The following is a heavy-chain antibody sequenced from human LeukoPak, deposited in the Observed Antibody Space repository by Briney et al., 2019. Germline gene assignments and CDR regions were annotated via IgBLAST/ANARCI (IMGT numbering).Heavy chain of an antibody. CDR3: ARLLHIAAAGIHYDY. D-gene: IGHD6-13*01. CDR2: ISSSSSYI. V-gene: IGHV3-21*01. Sequence: GGSLRLSCAASGFTFDDYAMHWVRQAPGKGLEWVSSISSSSSYIYYADSVKGRFTISRDNAKNSLYLQMNSLRAEDTAVYYCARLLHIAAAGIHYDYWGQGTLVTVSS. J-gene: IGHJ4*02. CDR1: GFTFDDYA.